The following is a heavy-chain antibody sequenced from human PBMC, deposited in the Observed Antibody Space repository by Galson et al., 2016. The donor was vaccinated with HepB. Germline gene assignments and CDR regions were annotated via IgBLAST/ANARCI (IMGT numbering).Heavy chain of an antibody. D-gene: IGHD2/OR15-2a*01. CDR1: GFIFGDHY. J-gene: IGHJ4*02. Sequence: SLRLSCAASGFIFGDHYIDWVRQAPGKGLEWVGRSRDKAHSYSTEYAASVKGRFAISRDESENSLYLQMKSLKTDDTAVYYFARDFYDGSCHYMDYWGRGTLVTVSS. V-gene: IGHV3-72*01. CDR2: SRDKAHSYST. CDR3: ARDFYDGSCHYMDY.